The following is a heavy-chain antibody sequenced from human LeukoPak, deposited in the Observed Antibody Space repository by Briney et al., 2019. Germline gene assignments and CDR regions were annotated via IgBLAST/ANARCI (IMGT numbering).Heavy chain of an antibody. CDR3: AGHSGSYRKSYFDY. J-gene: IGHJ4*02. Sequence: SETLSLTCTVSGGSISGYYWSWIRQPPGKGLEWIGNIYNSGSTNYNPSLKSRVTISVDTSKNQFSLKLSSVTAADTAVYYCAGHSGSYRKSYFDYWGQGILVTASS. V-gene: IGHV4-59*08. CDR1: GGSISGYY. D-gene: IGHD1-26*01. CDR2: IYNSGST.